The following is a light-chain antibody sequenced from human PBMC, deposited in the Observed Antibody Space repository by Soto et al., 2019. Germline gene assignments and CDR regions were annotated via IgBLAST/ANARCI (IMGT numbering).Light chain of an antibody. J-gene: IGKJ1*01. CDR2: GAS. CDR1: QSVSSSH. Sequence: EIVLTQSPGTLSLSPGERATLSCRASQSVSSSHLAWYQQKPGQAPRLLIYGASSRATGIPDRFSGSGSGTDFILTISRLEPEDLAVYFCQQYGDSPWTSGQGTKVEIK. CDR3: QQYGDSPWT. V-gene: IGKV3-20*01.